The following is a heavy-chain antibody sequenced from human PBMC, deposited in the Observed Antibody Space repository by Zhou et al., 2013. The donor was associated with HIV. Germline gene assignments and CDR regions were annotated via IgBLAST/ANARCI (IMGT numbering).Heavy chain of an antibody. V-gene: IGHV1-46*01. Sequence: QVQLVQSGAEVQKPGASVKVSCKASGYTFTSYYLHWVRQAPGQGLEWMGIINPFGGSTSYAQKFQGRVTMTRDTSTSTVYMELSSLRSEDTAMYYCARDRGGRVSGDELHEYFYYYMDVWGKGTTVTVSS. CDR3: ARDRGGRVSGDELHEYFYYYMDV. D-gene: IGHD5-12*01. J-gene: IGHJ6*03. CDR1: GYTFTSYY. CDR2: INPFGGST.